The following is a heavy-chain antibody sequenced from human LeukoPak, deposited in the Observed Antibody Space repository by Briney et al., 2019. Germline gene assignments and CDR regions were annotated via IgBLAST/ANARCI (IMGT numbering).Heavy chain of an antibody. D-gene: IGHD3-10*01. CDR3: AKDLGITMVREVIKRLGYYYYYGMDV. CDR1: GFTFSSYG. Sequence: GGSLRLSCAASGFTFSSYGMHWVRQAPGKGLEWVAVISYDGSNKYYADSVKGRFTISRDNSKNTLYLQMNSLRAEDTAVYYCAKDLGITMVREVIKRLGYYYYYGMDVWGQGTTVTVSS. V-gene: IGHV3-30*18. CDR2: ISYDGSNK. J-gene: IGHJ6*02.